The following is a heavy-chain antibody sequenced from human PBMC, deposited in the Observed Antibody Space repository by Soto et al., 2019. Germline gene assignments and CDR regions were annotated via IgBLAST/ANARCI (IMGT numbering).Heavy chain of an antibody. Sequence: QVRLQESGPGLVKPSETLSLTCTVSGGSISSHHWSWIRQPPGKGPECIGSIHDSGSTTYNPSLKSRVTISVDTSKNQFSLSMTSVTAADTAVYYCARGGASSIWLDYWGQGILVTVSS. D-gene: IGHD6-13*01. CDR3: ARGGASSIWLDY. CDR2: IHDSGST. CDR1: GGSISSHH. V-gene: IGHV4-59*11. J-gene: IGHJ4*02.